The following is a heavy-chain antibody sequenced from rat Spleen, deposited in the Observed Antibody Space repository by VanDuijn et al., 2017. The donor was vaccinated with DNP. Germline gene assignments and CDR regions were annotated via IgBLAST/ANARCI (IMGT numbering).Heavy chain of an antibody. CDR1: GFTFSGYW. D-gene: IGHD3-2*01. Sequence: EVQLVETGGGLVPPGRALKLSCVASGFTFSGYWMYWVRQAPGKGLEWVSSINPDGSTTHYSDSVRGRFTISRGNAENTVYLQMNSLRSEDTATYYCAKDLQWYAMDAWGQGTSVSVSS. CDR3: AKDLQWYAMDA. CDR2: INPDGSTT. V-gene: IGHV5-58*01. J-gene: IGHJ4*01.